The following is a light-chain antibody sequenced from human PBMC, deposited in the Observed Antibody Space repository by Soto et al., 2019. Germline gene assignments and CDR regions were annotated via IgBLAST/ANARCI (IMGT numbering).Light chain of an antibody. CDR1: SSDVRAYDF. J-gene: IGLJ1*01. CDR2: EVS. V-gene: IGLV2-14*03. CDR3: SSHTTSNTRV. Sequence: QSVLTQPASVSGSPGQSIAISCTGTSSDVRAYDFVSWYQQHPDKAPKLLIYEVSNRPSGVSDRFSGSKSVNTATLTISGLQAEDEADYYCSSHTTSNTRVFGTGTKVTVL.